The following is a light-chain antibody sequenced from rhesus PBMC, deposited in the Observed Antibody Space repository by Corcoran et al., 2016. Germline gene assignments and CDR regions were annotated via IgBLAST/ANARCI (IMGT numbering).Light chain of an antibody. V-gene: IGKV2-64*01. CDR2: KDS. J-gene: IGKJ1*01. CDR1: QSLVHRKGNTY. Sequence: DVVMTQSPLSLPITPGQPASISCRSSQSLVHRKGNTYLSWYQQKPGQPPRHLLYKDSDRDSGVPDRFSGCGAGADFTLKIGRVEAGDVGVYSCGQGTHWPWTFVQGTKVEIK. CDR3: GQGTHWPWT.